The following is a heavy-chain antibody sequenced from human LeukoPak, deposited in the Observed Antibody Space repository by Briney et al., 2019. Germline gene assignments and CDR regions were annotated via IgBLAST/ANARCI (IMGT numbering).Heavy chain of an antibody. CDR3: AISYGGYGGNSGWFDP. Sequence: SQTLSLTCAISGDSVSSNSAAWNWIRQSPSRGLEWLGRTYYRSKWYNDYAVSVKSRITINPDTSKNQFSLQLNSVTPEDTAVYYCAISYGGYGGNSGWFDPWGQGTLVTVSS. D-gene: IGHD4-23*01. CDR1: GDSVSSNSAA. V-gene: IGHV6-1*01. J-gene: IGHJ5*02. CDR2: TYYRSKWYN.